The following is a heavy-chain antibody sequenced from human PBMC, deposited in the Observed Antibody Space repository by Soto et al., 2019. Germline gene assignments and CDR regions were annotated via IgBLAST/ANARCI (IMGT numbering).Heavy chain of an antibody. J-gene: IGHJ4*02. D-gene: IGHD1-1*01. CDR3: ARPDGATYNFRY. Sequence: DVQLLESGVSLVQPGGSLRLSCAASGFTFNAYSLSWVRQAPGKGLEWVSAISTSGGSTYYTDSVKGRFTISRDNSQNTLYLQLNSLRAEDTAVYYCARPDGATYNFRYWRQGTLVTVSS. CDR1: GFTFNAYS. V-gene: IGHV3-23*01. CDR2: ISTSGGST.